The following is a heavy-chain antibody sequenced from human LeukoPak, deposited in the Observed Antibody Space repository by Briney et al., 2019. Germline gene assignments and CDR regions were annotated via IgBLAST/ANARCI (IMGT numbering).Heavy chain of an antibody. CDR3: AKGLSPTRSPYCMDV. Sequence: PGGSLRLSCAASGFTFGNYVMNWVRQAPGKGPAWVSSIVSYGAVTYYAESLKGRFIISRDNSKDTVYLQMNSLRAEDTAVYYCAKGLSPTRSPYCMDVWGKGTTVTVSS. J-gene: IGHJ6*03. CDR2: IVSYGAVT. V-gene: IGHV3-23*01. CDR1: GFTFGNYV. D-gene: IGHD1-26*01.